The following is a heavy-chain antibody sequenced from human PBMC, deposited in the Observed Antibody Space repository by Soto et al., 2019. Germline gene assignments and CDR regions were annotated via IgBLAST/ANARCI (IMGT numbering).Heavy chain of an antibody. V-gene: IGHV4-39*01. Sequence: PSETLSLTCTVSGGSISRSSYYWGWIRQPPGKGLEWIGSIYYSGSTYYNPSLKSRVTISVDTSKNQFSLKLSSVTAADTAVYYCARTYYYDSSGYYFHYFDYWGQGTLVTVSS. D-gene: IGHD3-22*01. CDR1: GGSISRSSYY. CDR3: ARTYYYDSSGYYFHYFDY. CDR2: IYYSGST. J-gene: IGHJ4*02.